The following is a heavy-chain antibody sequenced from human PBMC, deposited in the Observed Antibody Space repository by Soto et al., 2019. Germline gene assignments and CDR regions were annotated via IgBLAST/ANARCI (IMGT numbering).Heavy chain of an antibody. CDR3: ARHYDDRRNNAFDI. CDR1: GDSITSGHW. V-gene: IGHV4-4*02. J-gene: IGHJ3*02. Sequence: QVQLQESGPGLVTPSGTLSLTCTVSGDSITSGHWWSWVRQPPGKGREWIGEMHHTGKINDNPSLKSRVTMSIDKSKNHFSLRLFSVTAADTAIYYCARHYDDRRNNAFDIWGQGTMVTVSS. CDR2: MHHTGKI. D-gene: IGHD3-16*01.